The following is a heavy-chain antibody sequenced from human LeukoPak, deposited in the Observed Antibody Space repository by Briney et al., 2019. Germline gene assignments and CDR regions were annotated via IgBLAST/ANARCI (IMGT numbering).Heavy chain of an antibody. CDR2: ISSTSSYI. CDR1: GGSISSYY. CDR3: ARNWSSSWYRVIDYYYMDV. V-gene: IGHV3-21*01. J-gene: IGHJ6*03. D-gene: IGHD6-13*01. Sequence: SSETLSLTCTVSGGSISSYYWSWIRQPPGKGLEWVSSISSTSSYIYYADSVKGRFTISRDNAKNSLYLQMNSLRAEDTAVYYCARNWSSSWYRVIDYYYMDVWGKGTTVTISS.